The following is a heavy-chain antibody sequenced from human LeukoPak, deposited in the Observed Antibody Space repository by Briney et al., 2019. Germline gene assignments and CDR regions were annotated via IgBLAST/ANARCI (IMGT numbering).Heavy chain of an antibody. Sequence: PWGSLRLSCAASGFTFSSYWMHWVRQAPGKGLVWVSRINSDGSSTSYADSVKGRFTISRDNAKNTLYLQMNSLRAEDTAVYYCARLIQLWEPNQNWFDPWGQGTLVTVSS. CDR1: GFTFSSYW. V-gene: IGHV3-74*01. D-gene: IGHD5-18*01. CDR2: INSDGSST. J-gene: IGHJ5*02. CDR3: ARLIQLWEPNQNWFDP.